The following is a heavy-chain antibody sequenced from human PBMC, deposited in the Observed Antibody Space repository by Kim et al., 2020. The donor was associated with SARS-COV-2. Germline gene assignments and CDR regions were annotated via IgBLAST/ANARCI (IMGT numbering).Heavy chain of an antibody. CDR3: ARLLGLGYNSLFDY. J-gene: IGHJ4*02. V-gene: IGHV5-51*01. D-gene: IGHD5-12*01. Sequence: SPSFQGQVTISADKSISTAYLQWCSLKASDTAMYYCARLLGLGYNSLFDYWGQGTLVTVSS.